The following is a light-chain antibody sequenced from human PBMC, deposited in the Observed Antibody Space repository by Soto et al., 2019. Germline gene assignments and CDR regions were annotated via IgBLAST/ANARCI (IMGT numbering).Light chain of an antibody. CDR3: AAWDYSLNGVV. CDR1: SYNIGINT. J-gene: IGLJ2*01. Sequence: QTVLTQTPSASGTPGQRVTMSCSGSSYNIGINTVNWYQQLPGTAPKLLIYSDNQRPSGVPDRLSGSKSGTSPSLAISGLHSEYESYYYCAAWDYSLNGVVLGGGTKLAV. V-gene: IGLV1-44*01. CDR2: SDN.